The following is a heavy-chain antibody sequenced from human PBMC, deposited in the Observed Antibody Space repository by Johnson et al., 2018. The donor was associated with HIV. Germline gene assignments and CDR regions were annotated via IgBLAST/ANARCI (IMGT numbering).Heavy chain of an antibody. CDR2: ISSTKNTI. D-gene: IGHD3-16*01. CDR3: GRAAFDYRDASGRFGGAGFDI. V-gene: IGHV3-11*04. Sequence: QVQLVESGGGLVKPGGSLRLSCAASGFTFSDYYMSWIRQAPGKGLEWVSYISSTKNTIYYADSVKGRFTISRDNAKNSLSLQMNSRRAEDTALYYFGRAAFDYRDASGRFGGAGFDIWGQGTVITVSS. CDR1: GFTFSDYY. J-gene: IGHJ3*02.